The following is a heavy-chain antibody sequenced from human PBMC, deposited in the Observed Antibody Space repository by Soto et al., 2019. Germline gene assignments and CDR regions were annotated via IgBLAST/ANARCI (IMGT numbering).Heavy chain of an antibody. V-gene: IGHV3-73*01. Sequence: EVQLVESGGGLVQPGGSLKLSCVVSGLTFSGSAMHWVRQAPGKGLEWVGRIRSRSNRYETTYDAAVEGRFTISRDESKNTAYLQRNSLKTEDTAVYYCTRQEDDFWSGYYYDWGQGTLVTVSS. D-gene: IGHD3-3*01. CDR3: TRQEDDFWSGYYYD. CDR1: GLTFSGSA. CDR2: IRSRSNRYET. J-gene: IGHJ4*02.